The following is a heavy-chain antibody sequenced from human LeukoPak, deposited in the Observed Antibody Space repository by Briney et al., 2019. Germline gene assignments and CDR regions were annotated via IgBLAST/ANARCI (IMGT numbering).Heavy chain of an antibody. CDR1: GFTFSTYA. CDR2: SSSGADT. D-gene: IGHD2-21*02. V-gene: IGHV3-23*01. J-gene: IGHJ1*01. Sequence: GRSLRLSCAASGFTFSTYAMTWVRQVPGKGPEWVSASSSGADTHYADSVKGRFTISRDNSKNTLYLQMNSLRAEDTAVYYCSKRGSDSPSCFQHWGQGTLVTVSS. CDR3: SKRGSDSPSCFQH.